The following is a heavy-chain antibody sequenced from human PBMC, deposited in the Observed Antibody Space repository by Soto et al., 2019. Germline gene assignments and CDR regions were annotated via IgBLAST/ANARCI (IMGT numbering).Heavy chain of an antibody. V-gene: IGHV3-30*18. CDR3: AKDSYGMDV. CDR2: ISYDGRNK. CDR1: GFTFSYYG. J-gene: IGHJ6*02. Sequence: QVQLVESGGGVVQPGRSLSLFCAASGFTFSYYGMHWVRQAPGKGPEWVAVISYDGRNKNYADSVKGRFTISRDNSEHTLYLQMNSLRGEDTAVYYCAKDSYGMDVWGQGTTVTVSS.